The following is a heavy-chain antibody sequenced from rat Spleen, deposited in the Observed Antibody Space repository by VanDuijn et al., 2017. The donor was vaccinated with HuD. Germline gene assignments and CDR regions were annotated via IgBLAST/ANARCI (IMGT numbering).Heavy chain of an antibody. CDR2: ISYDGSDT. Sequence: EVQLVESGGGLVQPGRSMKLSCVASGFTFRNYFMAWVRQAPKKGLEWVATISYDGSDTYYRDSVKGRFTISRDNAKSILYVQMDSLRSEDTATYYCSKQGGHWFAYWGQGTLVTVSS. CDR1: GFTFRNYF. J-gene: IGHJ3*01. CDR3: SKQGGHWFAY. V-gene: IGHV5-7*01.